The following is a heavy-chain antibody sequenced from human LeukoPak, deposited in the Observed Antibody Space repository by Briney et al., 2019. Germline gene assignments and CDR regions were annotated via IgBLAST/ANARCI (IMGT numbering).Heavy chain of an antibody. J-gene: IGHJ3*02. V-gene: IGHV1-2*04. CDR1: GYTFTGCY. CDR3: ARGIAAAGLDAFDI. CDR2: INPNSGGT. Sequence: GASVKVSCKASGYTFTGCYMHWVRQAPGQGLEWMGWINPNSGGTNYAQKFQGWVTMTRDTSISTAYMELSRLRSDDTAVYYCARGIAAAGLDAFDIWGQGTMVTVSS. D-gene: IGHD6-13*01.